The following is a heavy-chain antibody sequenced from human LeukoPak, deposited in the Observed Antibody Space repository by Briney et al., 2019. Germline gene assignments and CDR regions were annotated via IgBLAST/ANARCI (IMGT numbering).Heavy chain of an antibody. V-gene: IGHV4-59*12. CDR3: ARGSRSDFWSGYYTRVLGYFDY. CDR1: GGSISSYY. J-gene: IGHJ4*02. CDR2: IYYSGST. Sequence: SETLSLTCTVSGGSISSYYWSWARQPPGRGLEWIGYIYYSGSTNYNPSLKSRVTISVDTSKNQFSLKLSSVTAADTAVYYCARGSRSDFWSGYYTRVLGYFDYWGQGTLVTVSS. D-gene: IGHD3-3*01.